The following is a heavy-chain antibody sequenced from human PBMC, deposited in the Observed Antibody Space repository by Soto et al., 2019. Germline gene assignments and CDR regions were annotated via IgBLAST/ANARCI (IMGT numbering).Heavy chain of an antibody. Sequence: QVQLQESGPGLVKPSQTLSLTCTVSGGSIRSGGYYWTWIRQHPGKGLEWIGYIYYSGSAYYNPSLKSRLTISVDTSKNQFSLKLSSVTAADTDVYYCARDRAVTPTENYYGMDVWGQGTAVTVSS. CDR3: ARDRAVTPTENYYGMDV. D-gene: IGHD4-17*01. CDR2: IYYSGSA. CDR1: GGSIRSGGYY. J-gene: IGHJ6*02. V-gene: IGHV4-31*03.